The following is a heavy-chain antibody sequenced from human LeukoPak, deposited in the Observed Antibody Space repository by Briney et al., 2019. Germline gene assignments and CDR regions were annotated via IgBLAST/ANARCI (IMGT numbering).Heavy chain of an antibody. CDR2: IGPHSTST. J-gene: IGHJ4*02. CDR3: VREGEGPLSKDFDC. D-gene: IGHD2/OR15-2a*01. V-gene: IGHV1-2*02. CDR1: GFTFTDHY. Sequence: ASMKVSCKSSGFTFTDHYIHWVRQGPGQGLEWMGYIGPHSTSTSSPQEFQGRVTMTRDASMSTAYMELTRLTSDDTAVYYCVREGEGPLSKDFDCWGQGTLVTVSS.